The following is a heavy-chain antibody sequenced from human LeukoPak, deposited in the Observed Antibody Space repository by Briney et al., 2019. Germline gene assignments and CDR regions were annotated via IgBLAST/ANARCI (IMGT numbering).Heavy chain of an antibody. CDR2: ISSSGSTI. CDR3: ARASMVTRIDWYFDL. V-gene: IGHV3-48*03. J-gene: IGHJ2*01. CDR1: GFTFSSYE. Sequence: GGSLRLSCAASGFTFSSYEMNWVRQAPGQGLEWVSYISSSGSTIYYADSVKGRFTISRDNAKNSLYLQMNSLRAEDTAVYYCARASMVTRIDWYFDLWGRGTLVTVSS. D-gene: IGHD5-18*01.